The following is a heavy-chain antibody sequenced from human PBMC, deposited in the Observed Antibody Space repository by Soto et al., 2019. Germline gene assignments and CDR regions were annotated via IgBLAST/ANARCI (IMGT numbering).Heavy chain of an antibody. CDR3: AKASGVFGEVDY. Sequence: EVQLLESGGGLVQPGGSLRLSCAASGFTFSSYAISWVRQAPAKGLEWVSAISGSGGSTYYADSVKGRFTISRDNSKHTGSLEMSSVRAEHTAVYYCAKASGVFGEVDYWGQGTLVTVSS. D-gene: IGHD3-10*02. J-gene: IGHJ4*02. CDR2: ISGSGGST. CDR1: GFTFSSYA. V-gene: IGHV3-23*01.